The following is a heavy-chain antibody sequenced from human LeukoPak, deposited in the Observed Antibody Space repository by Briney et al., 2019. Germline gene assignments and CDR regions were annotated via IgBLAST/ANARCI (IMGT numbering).Heavy chain of an antibody. Sequence: GASVKVSCKASGYTFTGYYMHWVRQAPGQGLEWMGWINPNSGGTNYAQKFQGRVTMTRDTSISTAYMELSRLRSDDTAVYYCARPPRIVGATKDYWGQGTLVTVSS. CDR3: ARPPRIVGATKDY. V-gene: IGHV1-2*02. D-gene: IGHD1-26*01. CDR2: INPNSGGT. CDR1: GYTFTGYY. J-gene: IGHJ4*02.